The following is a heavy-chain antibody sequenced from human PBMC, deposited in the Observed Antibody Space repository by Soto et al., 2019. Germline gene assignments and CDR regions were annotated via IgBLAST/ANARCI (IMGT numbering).Heavy chain of an antibody. CDR1: GYTFTSYY. Sequence: ASVKVSCKASGYTFTSYYMHWVRQAPGQGLEWMGIINPSGGSTSYAQKFQGRVTMTRDTSTSTVYMELSSLRSEDTAVYYCATICGGFCTENAFDIWGQGTMVTVS. D-gene: IGHD3-3*01. V-gene: IGHV1-46*01. CDR2: INPSGGST. CDR3: ATICGGFCTENAFDI. J-gene: IGHJ3*02.